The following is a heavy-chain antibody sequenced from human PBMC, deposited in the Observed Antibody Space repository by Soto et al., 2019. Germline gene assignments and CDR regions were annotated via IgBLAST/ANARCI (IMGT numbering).Heavy chain of an antibody. D-gene: IGHD2-15*01. Sequence: QLQLQESGPGLVKPSETLSLTCTVSGGSISSSSYYWGWIRQPPGKGLEWIGSIYYSGSTYYNPSLKSRVTISVDTPKNQFSLKLSSVTAADTAVYYCARTGYCSGGSCYSPYFDYWGQGTLVTVSS. CDR2: IYYSGST. CDR3: ARTGYCSGGSCYSPYFDY. CDR1: GGSISSSSYY. J-gene: IGHJ4*02. V-gene: IGHV4-39*01.